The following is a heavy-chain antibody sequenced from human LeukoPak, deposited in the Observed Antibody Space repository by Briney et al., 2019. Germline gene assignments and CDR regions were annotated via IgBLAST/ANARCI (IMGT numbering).Heavy chain of an antibody. V-gene: IGHV3-33*01. CDR3: ARDPYGDYSYYYGMDV. Sequence: PGRSLRLSCAASGFTFSSYGMHWVRQAPGKGLEWVAVIWYDGSNKYYADSVKGRLTISRDNSKNTLYLQMNSLRAEDTAVYYCARDPYGDYSYYYGMDVWGKGTTVTVSS. CDR2: IWYDGSNK. CDR1: GFTFSSYG. J-gene: IGHJ6*04. D-gene: IGHD4-17*01.